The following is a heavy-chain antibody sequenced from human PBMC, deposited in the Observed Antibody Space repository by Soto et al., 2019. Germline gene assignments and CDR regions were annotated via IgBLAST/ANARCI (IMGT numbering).Heavy chain of an antibody. V-gene: IGHV4-39*01. J-gene: IGHJ5*02. CDR3: ARQSSGWYPNWFDP. D-gene: IGHD6-19*01. CDR2: IYYSGST. CDR1: GGSISSSSYY. Sequence: QLQLQESGPGLVKPSETLSLTCTVSGGSISSSSYYWGWIRQPPGKGLEWIGSIYYSGSTYYNPSLKSRVTISVDTSKNQFSLKLSSVTAADTAVYYCARQSSGWYPNWFDPWGQGTLVTVSS.